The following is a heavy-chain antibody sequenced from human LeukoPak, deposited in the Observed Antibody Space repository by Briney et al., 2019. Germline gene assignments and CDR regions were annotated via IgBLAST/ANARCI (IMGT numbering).Heavy chain of an antibody. Sequence: PGGSLRLSCAASGFTVSSNYMSWVRQAPGKGLEWVSVISGSGGSTYYVDSVKGRFTISRDNSKNTLSLQMNSLRAEDTAVHYCAKGDSGYYYDSSGYLNWFDPWGQGTLVTVSS. CDR2: ISGSGGST. V-gene: IGHV3-23*01. CDR3: AKGDSGYYYDSSGYLNWFDP. D-gene: IGHD3-22*01. CDR1: GFTVSSNY. J-gene: IGHJ5*02.